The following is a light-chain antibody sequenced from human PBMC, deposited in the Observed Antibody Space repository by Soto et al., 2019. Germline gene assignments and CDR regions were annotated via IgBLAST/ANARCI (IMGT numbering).Light chain of an antibody. CDR3: AAWDDSLSGVV. CDR1: SSNIGSNY. CDR2: RNN. Sequence: QSVLTQPPSASGTPGQRVTISCSGSSSNIGSNYVYWYQQLPGTVPQLLIYRNNERPSGVPDRFSGSKSGTSASLAISGLRSEDEAHYYCAAWDDSLSGVVFGGGTQLTVL. J-gene: IGLJ2*01. V-gene: IGLV1-47*01.